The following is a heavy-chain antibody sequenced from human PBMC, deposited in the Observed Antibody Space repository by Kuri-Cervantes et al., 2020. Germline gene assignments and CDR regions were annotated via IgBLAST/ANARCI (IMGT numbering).Heavy chain of an antibody. CDR3: ARDSPGDYWYFDL. V-gene: IGHV4-59*01. J-gene: IGHJ2*01. CDR2: IYYSGST. CDR1: GGSINNYY. D-gene: IGHD1-1*01. Sequence: GSLRLSCSVSGGSINNYYWSWIRQPPGKGLEWVGYIYYSGSTNYNPSLKSRVTTSADTSKNQFSLKLSSVTAADTAVYYCARDSPGDYWYFDLWGRGTLVTVSS.